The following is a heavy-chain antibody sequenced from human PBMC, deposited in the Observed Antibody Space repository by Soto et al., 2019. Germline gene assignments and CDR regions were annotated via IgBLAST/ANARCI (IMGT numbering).Heavy chain of an antibody. J-gene: IGHJ4*02. V-gene: IGHV1-24*01. D-gene: IGHD1-26*01. Sequence: ASVKVSCKGSGYFLTALSIHWVREAPGKGLEWMGGFDREDGETIYAQKFQGRVTMTEDTSTDSAYMELSSLASEDTAIYYCAHGEGIVKSIVYFDSWGQGTLVTVSS. CDR1: GYFLTALS. CDR2: FDREDGET. CDR3: AHGEGIVKSIVYFDS.